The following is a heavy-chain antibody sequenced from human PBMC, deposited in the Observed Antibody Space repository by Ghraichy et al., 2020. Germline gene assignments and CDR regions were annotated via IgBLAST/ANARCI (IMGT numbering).Heavy chain of an antibody. Sequence: GESLNISCAASGFTFSDYYMSWIRQAPGKGLEWVSYISSSSSYTNYADSVKGRFTISRDNAKNSLYLQMNRLRAEDTAVYYLPKDRGAYYYGSGSSPFDPWGQGTLVTVSS. D-gene: IGHD3-10*01. CDR1: GFTFSDYY. V-gene: IGHV3-11*05. CDR3: PKDRGAYYYGSGSSPFDP. J-gene: IGHJ5*02. CDR2: ISSSSSYT.